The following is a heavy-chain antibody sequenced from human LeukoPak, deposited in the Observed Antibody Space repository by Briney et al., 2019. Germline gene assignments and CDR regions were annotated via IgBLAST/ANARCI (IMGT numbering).Heavy chain of an antibody. CDR1: GFSFDTHG. V-gene: IGHV3-33*01. J-gene: IGHJ4*02. CDR3: ARDVFADSSGGSFDF. D-gene: IGHD3-16*01. Sequence: GGSLRLTCAASGFSFDTHGMHWVRQAPGKGLEWVAVIWYDGSKKYYADSVKGRFTISRDNSKKSLFLQMNSLRAEDTALYYCARDVFADSSGGSFDFWGQGTLVTVSS. CDR2: IWYDGSKK.